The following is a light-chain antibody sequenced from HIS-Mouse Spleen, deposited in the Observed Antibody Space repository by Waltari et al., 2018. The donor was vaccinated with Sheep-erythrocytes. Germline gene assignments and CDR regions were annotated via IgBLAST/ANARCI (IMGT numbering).Light chain of an antibody. CDR3: SSYAGSNNWV. CDR2: EVS. CDR1: SSNDGGYTC. V-gene: IGLV2-8*01. J-gene: IGLJ3*02. Sequence: QSALTQPPSASGSPGQSVTISCTGTSSNDGGYTCVSWYQQHPGKAPKLMIDEVSTRPSGVPDRFSGSQSGNTASLTVSGLQAEDEADYYCSSYAGSNNWVFGGGTKLTVL.